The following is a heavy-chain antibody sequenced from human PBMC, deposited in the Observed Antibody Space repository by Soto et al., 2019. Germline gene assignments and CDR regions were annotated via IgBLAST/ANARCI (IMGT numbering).Heavy chain of an antibody. D-gene: IGHD3-3*01. CDR3: ATDLGFWSGYYTFDY. Sequence: ASVKVSCKVSGYTLTELSMHWVRQAPGKGLEWMGGFDPEDGETIYAQKFQGRVTMTEDTSTDTAYMELSSLRSEDTAVYYCATDLGFWSGYYTFDYWGQGTLVTVSS. J-gene: IGHJ4*02. V-gene: IGHV1-24*01. CDR2: FDPEDGET. CDR1: GYTLTELS.